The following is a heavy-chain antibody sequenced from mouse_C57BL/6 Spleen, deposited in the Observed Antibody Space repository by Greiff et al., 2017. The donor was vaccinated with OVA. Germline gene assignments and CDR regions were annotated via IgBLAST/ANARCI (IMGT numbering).Heavy chain of an antibody. Sequence: VQLKESGTVLARPGASVKMSCKTSGYTFTSYWMHWVKQRPGQGLEWIGAIYPGNSDTSYNQKFKGKAKLTAVTSASTAYMELSSLTNEDSAVYYCTIHYDYDGYYFDYWGQGTTLTVSS. D-gene: IGHD2-4*01. J-gene: IGHJ2*01. CDR3: TIHYDYDGYYFDY. CDR1: GYTFTSYW. V-gene: IGHV1-5*01. CDR2: IYPGNSDT.